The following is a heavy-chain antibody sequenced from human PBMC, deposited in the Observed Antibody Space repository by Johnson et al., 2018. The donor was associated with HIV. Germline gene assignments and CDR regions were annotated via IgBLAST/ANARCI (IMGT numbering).Heavy chain of an antibody. J-gene: IGHJ3*02. D-gene: IGHD6-19*01. Sequence: VQLVESGGGVVQPGRSLRLSCAASGFTFSSYGMHWVRQAPGKGLEWVAFIRYDGSNKYYADSVKGRFTISRDNSKNTLYLQMNSLRAEDTAVYYCAKASSGWYTAFDIWGQGTMVTVSS. CDR3: AKASSGWYTAFDI. V-gene: IGHV3-30*02. CDR1: GFTFSSYG. CDR2: IRYDGSNK.